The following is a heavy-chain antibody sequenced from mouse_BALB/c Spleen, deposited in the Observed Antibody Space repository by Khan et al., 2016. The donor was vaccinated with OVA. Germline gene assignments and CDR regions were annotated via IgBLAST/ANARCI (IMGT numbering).Heavy chain of an antibody. Sequence: QIQLVQSGPELKKPGETVKISCKASGYTFTDYGMNWVKQAPGKGLKWMGWINTYTGEPTYADDFKGRFAFSLETSASTAYLQINNPKNEATATYLCARRGHWYVDAWGAGTTVTVSS. J-gene: IGHJ1*01. CDR1: GYTFTDYG. CDR2: INTYTGEP. V-gene: IGHV9-3-1*01. CDR3: ARRGHWYVDA.